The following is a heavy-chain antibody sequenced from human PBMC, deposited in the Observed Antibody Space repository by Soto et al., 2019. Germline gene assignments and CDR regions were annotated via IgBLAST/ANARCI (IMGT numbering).Heavy chain of an antibody. D-gene: IGHD3-22*01. Sequence: EVQMVESGGGLVQPGGSLRLSCAASGFTFSSYSMNWFRQAPGKGLEWVSYISSSSSTIYYVDSVKGRFTISRDNAKNSLYLQMNRLSDEDTAVYYCARGLYYYDSSGYWGYWGQGTLVTVSS. J-gene: IGHJ4*02. V-gene: IGHV3-48*02. CDR3: ARGLYYYDSSGYWGY. CDR2: ISSSSSTI. CDR1: GFTFSSYS.